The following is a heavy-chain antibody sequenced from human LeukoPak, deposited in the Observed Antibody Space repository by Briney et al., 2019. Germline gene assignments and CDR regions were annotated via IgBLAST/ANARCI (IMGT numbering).Heavy chain of an antibody. CDR3: ARGGATVVTASNWLDP. CDR1: GGSFSGYY. V-gene: IGHV4-34*01. J-gene: IGHJ5*02. Sequence: PSETLSLTCAVYGGSFSGYYWSWIREPPGKGLEWIGEINHSGSTNYNPSLESRVNIPVATSKKQISLKLRSVTAADTAVYYCARGGATVVTASNWLDPWGQGNLVTVSS. D-gene: IGHD2-21*02. CDR2: INHSGST.